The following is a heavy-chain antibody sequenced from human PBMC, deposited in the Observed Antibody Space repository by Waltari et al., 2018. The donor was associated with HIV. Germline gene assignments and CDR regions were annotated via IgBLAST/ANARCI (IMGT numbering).Heavy chain of an antibody. CDR1: NDSISSYF. D-gene: IGHD1-1*01. Sequence: QVQLQESCPGLVKPSETLSLTCTASNDSISSYFWTWLRQPAGQGLEWNVRISTSGTTNCNSTLKGRVTRSADTSKNHVSLKVTTVTAADTSVYYCAREGVAERRAFDYWGQGTLVTVSS. J-gene: IGHJ4*02. CDR3: AREGVAERRAFDY. CDR2: ISTSGTT. V-gene: IGHV4-4*07.